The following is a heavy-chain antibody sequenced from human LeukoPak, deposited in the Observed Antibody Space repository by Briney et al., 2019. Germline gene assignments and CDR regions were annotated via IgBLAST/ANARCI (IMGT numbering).Heavy chain of an antibody. J-gene: IGHJ5*02. CDR3: ARGRDIVLMDHWFDP. Sequence: SETLSLTCTVSGGSISSHYWSWIRQPPGKGLEWIGYIYYSGSANYNPSLKSRVTISVDTSKNQFSLKLSSVTAADTAVYYCARGRDIVLMDHWFDPWGQGTLVTVSS. D-gene: IGHD2-8*01. CDR1: GGSISSHY. CDR2: IYYSGSA. V-gene: IGHV4-59*11.